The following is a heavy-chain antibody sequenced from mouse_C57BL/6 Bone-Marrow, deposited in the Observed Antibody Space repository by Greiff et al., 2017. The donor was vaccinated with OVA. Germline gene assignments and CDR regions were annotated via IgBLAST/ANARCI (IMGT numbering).Heavy chain of an antibody. Sequence: VQLQQSDAELVKPGASVKISCKVSGYTFTDHTIHWMKQRPEQGLEWIGYIYPRDGSTKYNEKFKGKATLTADKSSSTAYMQLNSLTSEDSAVYYCTTRGGLRRYYAMDYWGQGTSVTVSS. J-gene: IGHJ4*01. CDR2: IYPRDGST. V-gene: IGHV1-78*01. D-gene: IGHD2-4*01. CDR3: TTRGGLRRYYAMDY. CDR1: GYTFTDHT.